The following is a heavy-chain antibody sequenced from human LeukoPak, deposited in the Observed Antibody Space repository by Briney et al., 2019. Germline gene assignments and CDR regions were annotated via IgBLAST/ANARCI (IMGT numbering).Heavy chain of an antibody. CDR3: ARSGGVRANWFDP. CDR2: IKQDGSEK. V-gene: IGHV3-7*01. J-gene: IGHJ5*02. CDR1: GFTFSSYW. D-gene: IGHD1-1*01. Sequence: GGSLRLSCAASGFTFSSYWMSWVRQAPGKGLEWVANIKQDGSEKYYVDSVKGRFTISRDNAKNSLYLQMNSLRAEDTAVCYCARSGGVRANWFDPWGQGTLVTVSS.